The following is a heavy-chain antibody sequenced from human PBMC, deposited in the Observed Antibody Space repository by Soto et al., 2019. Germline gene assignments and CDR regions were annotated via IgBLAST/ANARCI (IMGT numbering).Heavy chain of an antibody. V-gene: IGHV4-38-2*01. CDR2: IYHSGST. CDR1: GYSISSGYY. J-gene: IGHJ3*02. Sequence: ASETLSLTCAVSGYSISSGYYWGWIRQPRGKGLEWIGSIYHSGSTYYNPSLKSRVTISVDTSKNQFSLKLSSVTAADTAVYYCARAKYYDSSGPGGRAFDIWGQGTMVTVSS. CDR3: ARAKYYDSSGPGGRAFDI. D-gene: IGHD3-22*01.